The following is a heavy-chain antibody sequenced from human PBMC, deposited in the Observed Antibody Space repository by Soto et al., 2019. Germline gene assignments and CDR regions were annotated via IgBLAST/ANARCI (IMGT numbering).Heavy chain of an antibody. V-gene: IGHV1-69*13. CDR3: ARDWGTTTRDLRWFDP. D-gene: IGHD3-16*01. Sequence: SVKVSCKASGGTFSSYAISWVRQAPGQGLEWMGGIIPISGTANYAQKFQGRVTITADESTSTSYMELSSLRSEDTAVYYCARDWGTTTRDLRWFDPWGQGTLVTVSS. J-gene: IGHJ5*02. CDR2: IIPISGTA. CDR1: GGTFSSYA.